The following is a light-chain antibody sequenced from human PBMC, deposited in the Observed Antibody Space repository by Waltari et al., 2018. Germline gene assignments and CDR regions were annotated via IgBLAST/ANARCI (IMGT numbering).Light chain of an antibody. CDR2: DAS. J-gene: IGKJ1*01. Sequence: EVVLTQSPGTLYLSPGERATLSCRASQSVASNYLAWYKHKPGQAPRLLIYDASNRATGIPERFSGSGSGTDFTLTISRLEPEDFAVYACQQYGNSPATFGQGTKVE. CDR3: QQYGNSPAT. V-gene: IGKV3-20*01. CDR1: QSVASNY.